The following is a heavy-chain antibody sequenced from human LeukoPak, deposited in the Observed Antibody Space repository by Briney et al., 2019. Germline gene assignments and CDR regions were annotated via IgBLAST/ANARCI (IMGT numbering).Heavy chain of an antibody. V-gene: IGHV4-34*01. D-gene: IGHD5-18*01. J-gene: IGHJ4*02. CDR1: GGSFSGYY. Sequence: SETLSLTCAVYGGSFSGYYWSWIRQPPGKGLEWIGEINHSGSTNYNPSLKSRVTISVDTSKNQFSLKLSSVTAADTAVYYCARDSRARGYSYGYHYWGQGTLVTVSS. CDR3: ARDSRARGYSYGYHY. CDR2: INHSGST.